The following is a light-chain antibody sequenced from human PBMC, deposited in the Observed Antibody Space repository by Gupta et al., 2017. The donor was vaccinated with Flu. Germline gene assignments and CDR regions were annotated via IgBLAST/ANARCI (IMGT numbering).Light chain of an antibody. V-gene: IGLV2-11*03. CDR1: SSDVGGFNY. CDR3: SSYAGSLVV. Sequence: GTSSDVGGFNYVSWYQQHPGKAPKLMIYDVSKRPSGVPDRFSGSKSGNTASLTISGLQAEDEADYYCSSYAGSLVVFGGGTKLTVL. CDR2: DVS. J-gene: IGLJ3*02.